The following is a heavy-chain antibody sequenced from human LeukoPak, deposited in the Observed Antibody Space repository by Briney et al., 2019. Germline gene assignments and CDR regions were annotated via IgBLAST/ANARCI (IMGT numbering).Heavy chain of an antibody. J-gene: IGHJ4*02. Sequence: SETLSLTCAVYGGSFSGYYWSWIRQPPGKGLEWIGEINHSGSTNYNPSLKSRVTISVDTSKNQFSLKLSSVTAADTAVYYCARLTAETTTVTAPHYFDYWGQGTLVTVSS. D-gene: IGHD4-17*01. CDR2: INHSGST. CDR1: GGSFSGYY. CDR3: ARLTAETTTVTAPHYFDY. V-gene: IGHV4-34*01.